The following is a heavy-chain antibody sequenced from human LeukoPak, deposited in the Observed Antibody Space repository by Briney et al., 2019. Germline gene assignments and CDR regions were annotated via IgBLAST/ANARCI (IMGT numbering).Heavy chain of an antibody. CDR3: AKGPYCSGSTCYWYFGF. D-gene: IGHD2-15*01. J-gene: IGHJ2*01. V-gene: IGHV3-23*01. Sequence: GGSLRLSCAASGLTFSNYAMSWVRQAPGKGLEWVSSITSNGGTTYYADSVKGRFTISRDNSKNTLYLQMNSLRVEDTAVYSCAKGPYCSGSTCYWYFGFWGRSTLVTVSS. CDR2: ITSNGGTT. CDR1: GLTFSNYA.